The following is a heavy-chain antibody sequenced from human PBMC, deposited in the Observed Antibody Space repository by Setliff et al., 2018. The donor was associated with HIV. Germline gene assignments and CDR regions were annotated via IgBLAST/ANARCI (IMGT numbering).Heavy chain of an antibody. CDR2: FYTSGGT. CDR1: GGSISSGAYY. V-gene: IGHV4-61*02. D-gene: IGHD6-6*01. Sequence: PSETLSLTCTVSGGSISSGAYYWSWIRQPAGKGLEWIGRFYTSGGTKYNPSLKSRITISVDTSKKQFSLKLTSVTAADTAVYYCARGRVEAGRPPGGTGLSYYYHGMDVWGQGTTVTVSS. CDR3: ARGRVEAGRPPGGTGLSYYYHGMDV. J-gene: IGHJ6*02.